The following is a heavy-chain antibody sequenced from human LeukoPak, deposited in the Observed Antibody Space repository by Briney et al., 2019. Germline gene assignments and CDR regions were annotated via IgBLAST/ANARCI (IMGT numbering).Heavy chain of an antibody. CDR1: GFTVSSNY. J-gene: IGHJ4*02. Sequence: PGGSLRLSCAASGFTVSSNYMSWVRQAPWKGLEWVSVIYSGGSTYYADSVKGRFTISRDNSKNTLYLQMNSLRAEDTAVYYCAGDYGGNYFGYFDYWGQGTLVTVSS. D-gene: IGHD4-23*01. CDR3: AGDYGGNYFGYFDY. V-gene: IGHV3-53*01. CDR2: IYSGGST.